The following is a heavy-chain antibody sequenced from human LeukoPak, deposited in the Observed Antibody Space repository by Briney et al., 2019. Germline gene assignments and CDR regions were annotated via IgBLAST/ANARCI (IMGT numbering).Heavy chain of an antibody. CDR3: AKDMASEATISFDY. CDR1: GFTFDDYA. Sequence: GRSLRLSCAASGFTFDDYAMHWVRQAPGKGLEWVSGISWNSGSIGYADSVKGRFTISRDNAKNSLYLQMNSLRAEDTALYYCAKDMASEATISFDYWGQGTLVTVSS. D-gene: IGHD5-12*01. V-gene: IGHV3-9*01. J-gene: IGHJ4*02. CDR2: ISWNSGSI.